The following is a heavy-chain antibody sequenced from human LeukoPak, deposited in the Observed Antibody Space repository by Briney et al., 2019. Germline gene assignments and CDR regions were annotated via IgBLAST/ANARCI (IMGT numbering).Heavy chain of an antibody. CDR1: GGSFSGYH. CDR2: INHSGST. V-gene: IGHV4-34*01. D-gene: IGHD3-10*01. CDR3: ARSGYMDV. J-gene: IGHJ6*03. Sequence: PSETLSLTCAVYGGSFSGYHWSWIRQPPGKGLEWIGEINHSGSTNYNPSLKSRVTISVDTSKNQFSLKLSSVTAADTAVYYCARSGYMDVWGKGTTVTVSS.